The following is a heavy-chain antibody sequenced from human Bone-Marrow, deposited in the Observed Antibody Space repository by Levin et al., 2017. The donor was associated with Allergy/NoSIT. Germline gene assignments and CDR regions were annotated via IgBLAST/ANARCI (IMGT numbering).Heavy chain of an antibody. CDR2: MNPSSGST. D-gene: IGHD3-22*01. V-gene: IGHV1-8*01. CDR1: GYSFTSHD. Sequence: ASVKVSCKASGYSFTSHDINWVRQAPGQGLEWMGWMNPSSGSTGYAQKFQDRVTMTRTTSISTAYMELSSLRSEDTAVYYCARDNTSNYDSRGYYIGWFDPWGQGTLVTVSS. J-gene: IGHJ5*02. CDR3: ARDNTSNYDSRGYYIGWFDP.